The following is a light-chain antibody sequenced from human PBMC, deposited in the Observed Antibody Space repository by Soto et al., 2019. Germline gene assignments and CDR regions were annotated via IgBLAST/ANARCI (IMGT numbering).Light chain of an antibody. CDR2: ANS. Sequence: QSALTQPHSVSGAPGQRVTISCSGSSSNLGAGYDVQWYRQFPGTAPKLLIYANSVRPSGVPDRFSGSKSGTSASLAITGLQAEDEADYYCQSYDSSLIVSKVFGTGTKVTVL. CDR1: SSNLGAGYD. V-gene: IGLV1-40*01. J-gene: IGLJ1*01. CDR3: QSYDSSLIVSKV.